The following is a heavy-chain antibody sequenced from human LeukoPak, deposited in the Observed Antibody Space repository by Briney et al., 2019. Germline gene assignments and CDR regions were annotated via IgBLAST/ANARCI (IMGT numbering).Heavy chain of an antibody. CDR3: ARDGNRESYYYGMDV. CDR2: IIPILGIA. CDR1: GGTFSSYA. D-gene: IGHD3-10*01. V-gene: IGHV1-69*04. Sequence: ASVKVSCKASGGTFSSYAISWVRQAPGQGLEWMGRIIPILGIANYAQKFQGRVTITADKSTSTAYMELSSLRSEDTAVYYCARDGNRESYYYGMDVWGQGTTVTVSS. J-gene: IGHJ6*02.